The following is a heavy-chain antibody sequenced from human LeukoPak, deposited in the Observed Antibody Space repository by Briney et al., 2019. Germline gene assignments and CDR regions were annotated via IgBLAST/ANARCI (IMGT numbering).Heavy chain of an antibody. Sequence: SETLSLTCTVSGGSISSSSYYWGWIRQPPGKGLEWIGCIYYSGSTYYNPSLKSRVTISVDTSKNQFSLKLSSVTAADTAVYYCARARITMVRGVTYYYYYMDVWGKGTTVTISS. D-gene: IGHD3-10*01. CDR3: ARARITMVRGVTYYYYYMDV. J-gene: IGHJ6*03. CDR1: GGSISSSSYY. V-gene: IGHV4-39*07. CDR2: IYYSGST.